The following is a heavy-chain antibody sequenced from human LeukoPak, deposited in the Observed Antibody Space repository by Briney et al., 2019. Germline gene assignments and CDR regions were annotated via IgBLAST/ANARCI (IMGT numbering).Heavy chain of an antibody. V-gene: IGHV4-34*01. Sequence: SETLSLTCAVYGGSFSGYYWSWIRQPPGKGPEWIGEINHSGSTNYNPSLKSRVTISVDASKNLFALKLSSVTAADTAVYYCARDRYCSGGSCYLGWFDPWGQGTLVTVSS. D-gene: IGHD2-15*01. CDR2: INHSGST. CDR1: GGSFSGYY. J-gene: IGHJ5*02. CDR3: ARDRYCSGGSCYLGWFDP.